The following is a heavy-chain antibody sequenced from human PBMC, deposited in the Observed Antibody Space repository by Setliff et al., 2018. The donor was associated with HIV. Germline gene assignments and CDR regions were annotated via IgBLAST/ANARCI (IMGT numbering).Heavy chain of an antibody. CDR3: VRWGLPYGIDA. V-gene: IGHV3-21*01. J-gene: IGHJ4*02. CDR1: GFTFSSYS. D-gene: IGHD3-16*01. Sequence: PGGSLRLSCAASGFTFSSYSMNWVRRAPGKGLEWVSSISSISTYIYYADSVKGRFTISRDNAKNSLYLQMHSLRAEDTAVYYCVRWGLPYGIDAWGQGTLVTVSS. CDR2: ISSISTYI.